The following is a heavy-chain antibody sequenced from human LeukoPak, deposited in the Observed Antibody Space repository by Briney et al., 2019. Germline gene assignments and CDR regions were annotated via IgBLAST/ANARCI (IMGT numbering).Heavy chain of an antibody. Sequence: PGGSLRLSCAASGFTFSTYEMNWVRQAPGKGLEWVSYISSTGSNIYYADSVKGRFTISRDNAKNSLYLLMNSLRTEDTAVYYCARGRSITLLRGVAMSDGFDIWGQGAMVAVSS. V-gene: IGHV3-48*03. D-gene: IGHD3-10*01. J-gene: IGHJ3*02. CDR3: ARGRSITLLRGVAMSDGFDI. CDR1: GFTFSTYE. CDR2: ISSTGSNI.